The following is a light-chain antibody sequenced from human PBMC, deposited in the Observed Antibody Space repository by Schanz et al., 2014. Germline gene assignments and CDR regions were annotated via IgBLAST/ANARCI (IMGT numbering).Light chain of an antibody. CDR1: QSVFYGNTNKTY. J-gene: IGKJ1*01. CDR2: WAS. CDR3: QQGRNWPMT. V-gene: IGKV4-1*01. Sequence: DIVMTQSPDSLAVSLGGRATINCKTSQSVFYGNTNKTYLSWYQLKPGHPPRLVIYWASARDIGVPDRFSGSGSGTDFTLTISGLEPEDFAVYFCQQGRNWPMTFGQGTKVEIK.